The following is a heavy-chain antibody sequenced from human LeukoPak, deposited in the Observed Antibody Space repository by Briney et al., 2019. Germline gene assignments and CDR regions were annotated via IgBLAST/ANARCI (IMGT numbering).Heavy chain of an antibody. D-gene: IGHD3-10*01. CDR1: GGSITTSGYY. Sequence: SETLSLTCTVSGGSITTSGYYWGWVRQPPGKALEWIGSYSGVTDSHPSLESRVTISIDTSNNQLYLTLTSVTAAATAIYYCGHFVAGTMRDNWGEGTVVTVS. CDR2: YSGVT. J-gene: IGHJ4*02. V-gene: IGHV4-39*01. CDR3: GHFVAGTMRDN.